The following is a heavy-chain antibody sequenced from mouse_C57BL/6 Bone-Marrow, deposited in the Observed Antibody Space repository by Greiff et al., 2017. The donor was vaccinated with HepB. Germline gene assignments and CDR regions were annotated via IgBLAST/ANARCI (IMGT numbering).Heavy chain of an antibody. J-gene: IGHJ4*01. CDR1: GFTFSSYT. V-gene: IGHV5-9*01. CDR3: ARHLLLYAMDY. Sequence: EVNVVESGGGLVKPGGSLKLSCAASGFTFSSYTMSWVRQTPEKRLEWVATISGGGGNTYYPDSVKGRFTISRDNAKNTLYLQMSSLRSEDTALYYCARHLLLYAMDYWGQGTSVTVSS. CDR2: ISGGGGNT. D-gene: IGHD1-1*01.